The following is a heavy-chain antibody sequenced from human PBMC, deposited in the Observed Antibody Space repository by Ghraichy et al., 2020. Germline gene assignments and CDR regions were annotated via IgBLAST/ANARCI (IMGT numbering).Heavy chain of an antibody. Sequence: SETLSLTCTVSGGSISSYYSSWIRQPPGKGLEWIGYIYYSGSTNYNLSLKSRVTISVDTSKNQFSLKLSSVTAADTAVYYCARGGYSYGYDYWGQGTLVTVSS. D-gene: IGHD5-18*01. CDR1: GGSISSYY. V-gene: IGHV4-59*08. CDR3: ARGGYSYGYDY. J-gene: IGHJ4*02. CDR2: IYYSGST.